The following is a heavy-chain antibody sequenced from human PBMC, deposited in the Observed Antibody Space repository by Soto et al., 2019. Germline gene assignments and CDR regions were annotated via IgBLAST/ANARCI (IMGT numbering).Heavy chain of an antibody. CDR2: ISTSGTT. Sequence: SETLSLTCTVSGASISSYFWTWIRQPAGKGLDWIGRISTSGTTNYNPSLKSRVTMSVDTSKNHFSLNLSSVTAADTAVYYCAREAGPDRWFDPWGQGTLVTVSS. CDR1: GASISSYF. J-gene: IGHJ5*02. D-gene: IGHD6-19*01. V-gene: IGHV4-4*07. CDR3: AREAGPDRWFDP.